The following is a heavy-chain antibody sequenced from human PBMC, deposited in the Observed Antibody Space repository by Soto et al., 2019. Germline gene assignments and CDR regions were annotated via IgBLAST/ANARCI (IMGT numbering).Heavy chain of an antibody. D-gene: IGHD3-22*01. CDR1: GFTFSSYA. V-gene: IGHV3-30-3*01. CDR2: ISYDGSNK. J-gene: IGHJ6*02. CDR3: AREIGQPYYYYGMDV. Sequence: QVQLVESGGGVVQPGRSLRLSCAASGFTFSSYAMHWVRQAPGKGLEWVAVISYDGSNKYYADSVKGRFTISRDNSKNTLYLQMTSLRAEDTAVYYCAREIGQPYYYYGMDVWGQGTTVTVSS.